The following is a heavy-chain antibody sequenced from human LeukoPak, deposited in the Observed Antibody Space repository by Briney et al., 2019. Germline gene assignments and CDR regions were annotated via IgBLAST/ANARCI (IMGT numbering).Heavy chain of an antibody. CDR2: INPNSGGT. CDR1: GYTFTGYY. CDR3: ARDSLGGSDWLLSHYYYYYYIDV. J-gene: IGHJ6*03. Sequence: GASVKVSCKASGYTFTGYYMHWVRQAPGQGLEWMGWINPNSGGTKYGQKFQGRVTMTRDTSISTDYMELSRLRSDDTAVYYCARDSLGGSDWLLSHYYYYYYIDVWGKGTTVTISS. V-gene: IGHV1-2*02. D-gene: IGHD3-9*01.